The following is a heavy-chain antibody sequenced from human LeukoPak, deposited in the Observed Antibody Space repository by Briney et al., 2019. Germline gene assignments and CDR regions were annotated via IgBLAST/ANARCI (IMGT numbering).Heavy chain of an antibody. D-gene: IGHD2-15*01. CDR1: GYTSTHYW. CDR3: ARRVPTSATGVFDH. V-gene: IGHV5-51*01. CDR2: IYPSDSDT. Sequence: GEALHITCNASGYTSTHYWIGWVRQMRGKGLGWMGIIYPSDSDTKYSPSFQGKATISAEKSITTAYLKWSSLKASDSATYYCARRVPTSATGVFDHWGQGTLVTVSS. J-gene: IGHJ4*02.